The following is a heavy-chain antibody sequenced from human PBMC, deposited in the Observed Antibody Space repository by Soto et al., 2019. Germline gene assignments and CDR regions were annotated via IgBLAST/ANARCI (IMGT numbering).Heavy chain of an antibody. V-gene: IGHV3-74*01. D-gene: IGHD4-17*01. CDR1: GFTFSSYW. CDR2: INSDGHST. Sequence: PGGSLRLSCAASGFTFSSYWMHWVRQAPGKGLVWVSRINSDGHSTSYADSVKGRFTISRDDAKNTLYLQMNSLRAEDTAVYYCARDYGDYPPSDYWGQGTLVTVSS. J-gene: IGHJ4*02. CDR3: ARDYGDYPPSDY.